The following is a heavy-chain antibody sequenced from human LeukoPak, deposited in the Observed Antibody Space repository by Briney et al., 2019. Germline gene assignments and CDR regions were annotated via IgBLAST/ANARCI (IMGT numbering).Heavy chain of an antibody. CDR3: ARVASGNCGDYVPHFDY. V-gene: IGHV1-69*05. CDR2: IIPIFGTA. CDR1: GGTFSSYA. Sequence: SVKVSCKASGGTFSSYAISWVRQAPGQGLEWMGGIIPIFGTANYAQKFQGRVTITTDESTSTAYMELSSLRSEDTAVYYCARVASGNCGDYVPHFDYWGQGTLVTVSS. D-gene: IGHD4-17*01. J-gene: IGHJ4*02.